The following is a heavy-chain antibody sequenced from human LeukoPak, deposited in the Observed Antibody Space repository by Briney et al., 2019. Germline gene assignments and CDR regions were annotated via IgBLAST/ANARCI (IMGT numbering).Heavy chain of an antibody. D-gene: IGHD6-13*01. Sequence: GGSLRLSCTASGFTFSNNGMHWVRQAPGKGLEWVAFIQFDESEKYYVDSVKGRFTISRDNAKNSLYLQMNSLRAEDTAVYYCVMYSRADYWGQGTLVTVSS. V-gene: IGHV3-30*02. CDR3: VMYSRADY. CDR1: GFTFSNNG. CDR2: IQFDESEK. J-gene: IGHJ4*02.